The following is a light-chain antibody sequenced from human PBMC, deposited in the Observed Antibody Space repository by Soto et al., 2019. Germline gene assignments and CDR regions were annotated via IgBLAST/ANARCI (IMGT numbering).Light chain of an antibody. J-gene: IGKJ1*01. CDR1: QSLNRW. Sequence: DIDMNQSPSSLSASVGDSDTIPCRTSQSLNRWLAWYQQTPGKAPKLLLYDACSLQSGVPSRFSGSGSGTEFALTISSLQPDDFATYYYQQYNSYSWTFGPGTKVDIK. CDR3: QQYNSYSWT. V-gene: IGKV1-5*01. CDR2: DAC.